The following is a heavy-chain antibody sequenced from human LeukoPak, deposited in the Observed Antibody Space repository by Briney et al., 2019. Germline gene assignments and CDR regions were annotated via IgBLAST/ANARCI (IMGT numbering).Heavy chain of an antibody. J-gene: IGHJ6*02. CDR2: IKQDGSEK. CDR1: GFTFSSYW. Sequence: PGGSLRLSFAAPGFTFSSYWMSWVRQAPGKGLEWVANIKQDGSEKYYVDSVKGRFTISRDNAKNSLYLQMNSLRAEDTAVYYCARANYYYYYGMDVWGQGTTVTVSS. V-gene: IGHV3-7*01. CDR3: ARANYYYYYGMDV.